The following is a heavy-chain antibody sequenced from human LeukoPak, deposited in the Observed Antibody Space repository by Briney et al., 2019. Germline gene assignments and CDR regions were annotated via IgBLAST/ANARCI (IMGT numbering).Heavy chain of an antibody. CDR1: GFTFSSYA. J-gene: IGHJ4*02. CDR3: AKAREGRMVPFDY. CDR2: ISGSGGST. Sequence: GGSLRLSCAASGFTFSSYAMSWVRQAPGKGLEWVSAISGSGGSTYYADSVKGRFTISKDNSKNTLYLQMNSLRAEDTAVYYCAKAREGRMVPFDYWGQGTLVTVSS. V-gene: IGHV3-23*01. D-gene: IGHD3-10*01.